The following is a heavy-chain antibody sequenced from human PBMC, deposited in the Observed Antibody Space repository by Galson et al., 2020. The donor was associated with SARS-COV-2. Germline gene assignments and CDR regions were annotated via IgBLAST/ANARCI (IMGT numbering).Heavy chain of an antibody. Sequence: SETLSLTSSVSGGSISSGISFWSWIRQPAGKGLERIGRIHSGGSTNYNPSLKSRVPISVDASKNQFSLMLSSVPAAVPAVYYCATEPLTLTHAYWGRGTLLTVSS. CDR3: ATEPLTLTHAY. CDR2: IHSGGST. V-gene: IGHV4-61*02. CDR1: GGSISSGISF. D-gene: IGHD3-9*01. J-gene: IGHJ4*02.